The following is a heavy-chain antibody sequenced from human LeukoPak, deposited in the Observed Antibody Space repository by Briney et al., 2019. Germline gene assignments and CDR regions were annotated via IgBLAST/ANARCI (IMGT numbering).Heavy chain of an antibody. CDR2: IDQDGSSE. Sequence: GGSLRLSCAASGFTFSDYWMNWVRQAPGKGLEWVANIDQDGSSEYYVGSVQGRFTISRDNAKNSLDLQMNSLRAEDTAVYYCARGDWAPFDYWSQGSLLTVSS. CDR1: GFTFSDYW. V-gene: IGHV3-7*01. CDR3: ARGDWAPFDY. D-gene: IGHD2-21*02. J-gene: IGHJ4*02.